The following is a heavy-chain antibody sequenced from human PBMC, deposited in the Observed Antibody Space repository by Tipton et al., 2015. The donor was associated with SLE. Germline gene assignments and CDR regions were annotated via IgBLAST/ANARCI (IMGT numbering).Heavy chain of an antibody. D-gene: IGHD3-10*01. Sequence: SLRLSCAASGFTVSSNYMSWVRQALGKGLEWVSVMYSGGNTDYADSVKGRFTISRDNSKNTLYLQMNSLRAEDTAVYYCATNSIPPRTGSEVLFVDKWFDPWGQGTLVTVSS. CDR1: GFTVSSNY. CDR3: ATNSIPPRTGSEVLFVDKWFDP. V-gene: IGHV3-53*01. CDR2: MYSGGNT. J-gene: IGHJ5*02.